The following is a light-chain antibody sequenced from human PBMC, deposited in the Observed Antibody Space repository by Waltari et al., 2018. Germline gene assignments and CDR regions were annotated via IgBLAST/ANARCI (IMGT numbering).Light chain of an antibody. CDR2: LNSDDSP. V-gene: IGLV4-69*01. J-gene: IGLJ3*02. Sequence: QVVLTQSPSASASLGASVTLTCTLSSGYGHFDSAWHQHQPEKGPRYLMKLNSDDSPSNGDGIPDRFSGSSSGAERSLTISSLQSEDEADYYCQTWGTGTYWMFGGGTKLTVL. CDR1: SGYGHFD. CDR3: QTWGTGTYWM.